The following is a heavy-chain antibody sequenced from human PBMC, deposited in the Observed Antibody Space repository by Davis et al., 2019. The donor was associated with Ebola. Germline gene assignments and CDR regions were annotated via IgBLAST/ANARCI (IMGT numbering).Heavy chain of an antibody. CDR3: ARGGWAGVRGRWDYYYMDV. J-gene: IGHJ6*03. Sequence: PSETLSLTCAVYGGSFSGYYWSWIRQPPGKGLEWIGEINHSGSTNYNPSLKSRVTISVDTSKNQFSLKLSSVTAADTAVYYCARGGWAGVRGRWDYYYMDVWGKGTTVTVSS. CDR2: INHSGST. CDR1: GGSFSGYY. D-gene: IGHD3-10*01. V-gene: IGHV4-34*01.